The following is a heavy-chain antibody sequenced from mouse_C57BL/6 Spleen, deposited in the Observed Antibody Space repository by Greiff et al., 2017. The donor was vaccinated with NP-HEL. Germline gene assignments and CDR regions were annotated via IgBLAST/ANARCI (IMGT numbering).Heavy chain of an antibody. V-gene: IGHV2-5*01. CDR3: AKKRNWDDFWAMDY. CDR2: IWRGGST. D-gene: IGHD4-1*01. CDR1: GFSLTSYG. Sequence: QVQLQQSGPGLVQPSQSLSITCTVSGFSLTSYGVHWVRQSPGKGLEWLGVIWRGGSTDYNAAFMSRLSITKDNSKSQVFFKMNSLQADDTAIYYCAKKRNWDDFWAMDYWGQGTSVTVSS. J-gene: IGHJ4*01.